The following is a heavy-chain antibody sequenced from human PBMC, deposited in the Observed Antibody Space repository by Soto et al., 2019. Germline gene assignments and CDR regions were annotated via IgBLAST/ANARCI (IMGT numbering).Heavy chain of an antibody. Sequence: GGSLRLSCAASGFSFSGSAMHWVRQASGKGLEWVGRVRNKGNSYETAFAASVKGRFSISRDDSKNTVYLQMNSLTTEDTAVYYCTRLAAAGGIDCWGQGTLVTVSS. CDR2: VRNKGNSYET. D-gene: IGHD6-13*01. V-gene: IGHV3-73*01. CDR3: TRLAAAGGIDC. CDR1: GFSFSGSA. J-gene: IGHJ4*02.